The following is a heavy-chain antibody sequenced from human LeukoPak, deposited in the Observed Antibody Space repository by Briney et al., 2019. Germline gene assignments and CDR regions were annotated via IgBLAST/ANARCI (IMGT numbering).Heavy chain of an antibody. CDR2: ISSDGSNT. Sequence: GGSLRLSCAVSGFTFNSYWMDWVRQAPGKGLVWVSRISSDGSNTAYADSVKGRFTISRDNAKNTLYLQMSSLRAEDTAVYYCAKGGDGGAWFDYWGQGALVIVSS. J-gene: IGHJ5*01. D-gene: IGHD5-24*01. V-gene: IGHV3-74*01. CDR3: AKGGDGGAWFDY. CDR1: GFTFNSYW.